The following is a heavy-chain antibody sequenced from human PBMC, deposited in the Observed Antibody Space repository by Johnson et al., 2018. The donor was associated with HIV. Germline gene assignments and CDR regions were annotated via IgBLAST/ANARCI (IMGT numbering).Heavy chain of an antibody. CDR3: AKGGITRAPDAFDI. V-gene: IGHV3-11*04. D-gene: IGHD3-10*01. CDR1: GFTFSDYY. CDR2: ISSRGIPI. Sequence: VQLVESGGGLVKPGGSLRLSCAASGFTFSDYYMGWIRQTPGKGLEWISYISSRGIPIYYADSVKGRFTVSRDNSKNTLYLQMNSLRAEDTAVYYCAKGGITRAPDAFDIWGQGTMVTVSS. J-gene: IGHJ3*02.